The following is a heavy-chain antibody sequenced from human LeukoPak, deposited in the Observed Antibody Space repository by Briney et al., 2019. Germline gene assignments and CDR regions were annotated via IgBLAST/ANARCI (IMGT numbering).Heavy chain of an antibody. J-gene: IGHJ4*02. CDR1: GGSISSSSYY. CDR2: IYYSGST. CDR3: ARQGYSGSYRIYYFDY. Sequence: SETLSLTCTVSGGSISSSSYYWGWIRQPPGKGLEWIGSIYYSGSTYYNPSLKSRITISVDTSKNQFSLKLSSVTAADTAVYYCARQGYSGSYRIYYFDYWGQGTLVTVSS. D-gene: IGHD1-26*01. V-gene: IGHV4-39*01.